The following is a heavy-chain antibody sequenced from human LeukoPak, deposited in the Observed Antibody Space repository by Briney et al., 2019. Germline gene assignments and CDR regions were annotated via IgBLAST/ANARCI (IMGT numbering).Heavy chain of an antibody. D-gene: IGHD4-23*01. J-gene: IGHJ5*02. CDR3: ARDNSVEDTAWWFDP. V-gene: IGHV4-61*02. Sequence: PSQTLSLTCTVSGDSISSGSYYWNWIRQPAGKGLEWIGRIYTSGSTNYNPSLKSRVTISVDTSKNQFSLKLSSVTAADTAVYYCARDNSVEDTAWWFDPWGQGTLVTASS. CDR1: GDSISSGSYY. CDR2: IYTSGST.